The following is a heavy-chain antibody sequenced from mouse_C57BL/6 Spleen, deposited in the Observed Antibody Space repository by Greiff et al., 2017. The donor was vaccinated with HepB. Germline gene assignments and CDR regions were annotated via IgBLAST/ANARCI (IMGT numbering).Heavy chain of an antibody. CDR3: ARYPSVDWYFDV. CDR1: GYTFTSYW. D-gene: IGHD1-1*01. J-gene: IGHJ1*03. Sequence: VKLVESGAELVKPGASVKLSCKASGYTFTSYWMHWVKQRPGRGLEWIGRIDPNSGGTKYNEKFKSKATLTVDKPSSTAYMQLSSLTSEDSAVYYCARYPSVDWYFDVWGTGTTVTVSS. V-gene: IGHV1-72*01. CDR2: IDPNSGGT.